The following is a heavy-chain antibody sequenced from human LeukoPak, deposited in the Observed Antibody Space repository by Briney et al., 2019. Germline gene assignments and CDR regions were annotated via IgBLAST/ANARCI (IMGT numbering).Heavy chain of an antibody. D-gene: IGHD3-3*01. CDR3: AKVIPVLRFLEWLSPFDY. CDR1: GFTFSSYW. CDR2: IKEDGSEK. V-gene: IGHV3-7*01. Sequence: PGGSLRLSCAASGFTFSSYWMSWVRQAPGKGLEWVANIKEDGSEKNYVDSVKGRFTISRDNAKNSLYLQMNSLRAEGTAVYYCAKVIPVLRFLEWLSPFDYWGQGTLVTVSS. J-gene: IGHJ4*02.